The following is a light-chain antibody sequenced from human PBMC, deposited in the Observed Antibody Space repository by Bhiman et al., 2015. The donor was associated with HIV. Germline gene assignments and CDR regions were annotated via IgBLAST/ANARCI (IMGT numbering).Light chain of an antibody. Sequence: QSALTQPASVSGSPGQWITISCTGTSSDVGGYDFVSWYQQHPGKAPRLLIYDVTKRPSGVSNRFSGSKSVNTASLTISGLQAEDEADYYCSSYTTSSTFLFGTGTKVTVL. J-gene: IGLJ1*01. V-gene: IGLV2-14*03. CDR2: DVT. CDR1: SSDVGGYDF. CDR3: SSYTTSSTFL.